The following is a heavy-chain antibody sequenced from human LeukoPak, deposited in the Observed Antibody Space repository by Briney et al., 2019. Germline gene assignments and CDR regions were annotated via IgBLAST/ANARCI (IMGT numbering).Heavy chain of an antibody. CDR3: ASDIGD. D-gene: IGHD3-10*01. J-gene: IGHJ4*02. CDR1: GFTISSYW. V-gene: IGHV3-74*01. CDR2: ISSDGSST. Sequence: PGGSLRLSCAASGFTISSYWMHWVRQAPGKGLVWVSRISSDGSSTTYADCVKGRFTISRDNAKNRLYLQMNSLRAEDTAVYYCASDIGDWGQGTLVTVSS.